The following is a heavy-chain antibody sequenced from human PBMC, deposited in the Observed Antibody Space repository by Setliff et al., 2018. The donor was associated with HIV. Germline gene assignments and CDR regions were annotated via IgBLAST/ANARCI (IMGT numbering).Heavy chain of an antibody. V-gene: IGHV3-21*03. Sequence: GESLKISCAASGFSFSDYHMNWVRQAPGKGLEWISFISSSSSPIYYADSVKGRFTISRDNAKNSVYLQMNSLKTEDTAVYYCTRDTAKANYYYYGMDVWGQGTTVTVSS. CDR2: ISSSSSPI. CDR3: TRDTAKANYYYYGMDV. J-gene: IGHJ6*02. D-gene: IGHD5-18*01. CDR1: GFSFSDYH.